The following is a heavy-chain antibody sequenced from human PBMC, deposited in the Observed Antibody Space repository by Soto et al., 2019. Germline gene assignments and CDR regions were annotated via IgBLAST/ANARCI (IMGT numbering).Heavy chain of an antibody. V-gene: IGHV1-46*01. D-gene: IGHD3-10*01. CDR2: INPTGGRT. Sequence: QVQLVQSGAEVKKPGASVKVSCKASEYTFTNYYVHWVRQAPGQGLEWMGIINPTGGRTANAQKFQGRVTMTRDTSTSTVYMELSSLRSEDTAMYYCATRGPASGSGSYLRYWGQGTLVTVSS. CDR3: ATRGPASGSGSYLRY. CDR1: EYTFTNYY. J-gene: IGHJ4*02.